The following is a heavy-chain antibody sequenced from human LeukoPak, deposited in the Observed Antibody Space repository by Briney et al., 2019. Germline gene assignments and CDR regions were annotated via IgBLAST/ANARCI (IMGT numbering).Heavy chain of an antibody. CDR3: ARERGIVIVPAALPSDPFDI. J-gene: IGHJ3*02. D-gene: IGHD2-2*01. V-gene: IGHV4-61*02. Sequence: SETLSLTCTVSGGSISSGSYYWSWIRQPAGKGLEWIGRIYTSGSTNHNPSLRGRVTMSVDTSKNQFSLKVTSVTAADTAVYYCARERGIVIVPAALPSDPFDIWGQGTMVTVSS. CDR1: GGSISSGSYY. CDR2: IYTSGST.